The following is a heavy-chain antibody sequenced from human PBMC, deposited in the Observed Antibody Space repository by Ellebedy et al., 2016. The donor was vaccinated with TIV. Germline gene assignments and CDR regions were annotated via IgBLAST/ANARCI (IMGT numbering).Heavy chain of an antibody. V-gene: IGHV4-59*01. CDR2: IYYSGST. J-gene: IGHJ4*02. D-gene: IGHD3-16*01. CDR3: ARQFGDGAFDY. Sequence: SETLSLTXTVSGGSISSYYWSWIRQPPGKGLEWIGYIYYSGSTNYNPSLKSRVTISVDTSKNQFSLKLSSVTAADTAVYYCARQFGDGAFDYWGQGTLVTVSS. CDR1: GGSISSYY.